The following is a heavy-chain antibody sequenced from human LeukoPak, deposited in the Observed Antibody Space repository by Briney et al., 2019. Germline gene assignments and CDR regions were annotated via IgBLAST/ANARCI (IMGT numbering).Heavy chain of an antibody. Sequence: GESLKISCKGSGYSFTSYWIGWVREMPGKGLEWMGIIYPGDSDTRYSPSFQGQVTISADKSISTAYLQWSRLKASDTAMYYCARGTDCSSTSCYNQASYYYYMDVWGKGTTVTVSS. D-gene: IGHD2-2*01. CDR1: GYSFTSYW. CDR2: IYPGDSDT. CDR3: ARGTDCSSTSCYNQASYYYYMDV. V-gene: IGHV5-51*01. J-gene: IGHJ6*03.